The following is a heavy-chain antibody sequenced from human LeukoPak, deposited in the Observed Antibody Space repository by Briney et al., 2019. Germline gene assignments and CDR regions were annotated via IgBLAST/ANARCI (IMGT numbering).Heavy chain of an antibody. J-gene: IGHJ4*02. D-gene: IGHD2-8*02. V-gene: IGHV3-48*02. CDR1: GFTFSAYW. Sequence: GGSLRLSCAASGFTFSAYWMAWVRQAPGRGLEWVSYIDTTSSTIYYADSVKGRFTISRDNAKDSVYLQMNSLRDEDTALYYCARDPSISWGCFDYWGQGALVTVSS. CDR2: IDTTSSTI. CDR3: ARDPSISWGCFDY.